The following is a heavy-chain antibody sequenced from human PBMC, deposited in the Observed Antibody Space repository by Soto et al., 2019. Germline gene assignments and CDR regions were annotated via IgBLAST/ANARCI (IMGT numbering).Heavy chain of an antibody. CDR2: IYPGDSDT. CDR3: ARLPYYWNVNYYYYYMEV. V-gene: IGHV5-51*01. Sequence: GESLKISCKGSGYSFTSYWIGWVRQMPGKGLEWMGIIYPGDSDTRYSPSFQGQVTISADKSISTAYLQWSSLKASDTAMYYCARLPYYWNVNYYYYYMEVWGKGTPVTVSS. CDR1: GYSFTSYW. D-gene: IGHD1-1*01. J-gene: IGHJ6*03.